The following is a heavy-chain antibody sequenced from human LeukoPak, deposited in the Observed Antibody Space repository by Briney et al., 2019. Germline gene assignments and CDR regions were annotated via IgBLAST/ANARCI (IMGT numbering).Heavy chain of an antibody. V-gene: IGHV3-64*01. J-gene: IGHJ5*02. D-gene: IGHD6-13*01. CDR1: GFTFSSYA. CDR2: ISSNGGST. CDR3: ARELTEYSSSWFDP. Sequence: GGSLRLSCAASGFTFSSYAMHWVRQAPGKGLQCVSAISSNGGSTYYANSVKGRFTISRDNSKNTLYLQMGSLRTEDMAVYYCARELTEYSSSWFDPWGQGTLVTVSS.